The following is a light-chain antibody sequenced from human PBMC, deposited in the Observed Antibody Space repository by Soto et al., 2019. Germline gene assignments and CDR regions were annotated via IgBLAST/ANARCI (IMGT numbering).Light chain of an antibody. CDR2: EVN. CDR1: SSDVGSYNY. CDR3: SSYTSFSTWV. Sequence: QSALTQPASVSGSPGQSITISCTGTSSDVGSYNYVSWYQQHPGEAPKLIIYEVNNRPSGVSHRFSASKSGNTASLTISGLQTEDEAEYFCSSYTSFSTWVFGGGTKLTV. V-gene: IGLV2-14*01. J-gene: IGLJ3*02.